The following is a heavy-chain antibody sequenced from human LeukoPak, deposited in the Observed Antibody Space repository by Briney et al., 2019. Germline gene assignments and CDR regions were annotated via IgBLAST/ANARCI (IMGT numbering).Heavy chain of an antibody. Sequence: KPSETLSLTCAVYGGSFSGYYWSWIRQPPGKGLEWIGEINHSGSTNYNPSLKSRVTMSVDTSKNQFSLKLSSVTAADTAVYYCARDAYGSGSLGYYFDYWGQGTLVTVSS. J-gene: IGHJ4*02. CDR1: GGSFSGYY. CDR3: ARDAYGSGSLGYYFDY. CDR2: INHSGST. V-gene: IGHV4-34*01. D-gene: IGHD3-10*01.